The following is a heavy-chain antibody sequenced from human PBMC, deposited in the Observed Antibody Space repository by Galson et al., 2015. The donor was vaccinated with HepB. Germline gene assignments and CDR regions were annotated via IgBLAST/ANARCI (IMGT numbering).Heavy chain of an antibody. Sequence: SLRLSCAASGFTFSSYSMNWVRQAPGKGLEWVSYISSSSSTIYYADSVKGRFTISRDNAKNSLYLQMNSLRAEDTAVYYCARDYTVQRERWLQFRGLFGWFDPWGQGTLVTVSS. D-gene: IGHD5-24*01. J-gene: IGHJ5*02. CDR2: ISSSSSTI. V-gene: IGHV3-48*01. CDR3: ARDYTVQRERWLQFRGLFGWFDP. CDR1: GFTFSSYS.